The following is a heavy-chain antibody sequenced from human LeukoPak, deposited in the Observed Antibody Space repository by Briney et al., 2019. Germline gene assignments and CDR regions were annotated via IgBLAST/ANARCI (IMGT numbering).Heavy chain of an antibody. CDR2: IYYSGST. V-gene: IGHV4-39*07. Sequence: SETLSLTCTVSGGSISSSSYYWGWIRQPPGKGLEWIGSIYYSGSTNYNPSLKSRVTISVDTSKNQFSLKLSSVTAADTAVYYCAKKGYYDGSGYYMYYFDHWGQGTLVTVSS. J-gene: IGHJ4*02. CDR1: GGSISSSSYY. CDR3: AKKGYYDGSGYYMYYFDH. D-gene: IGHD3-22*01.